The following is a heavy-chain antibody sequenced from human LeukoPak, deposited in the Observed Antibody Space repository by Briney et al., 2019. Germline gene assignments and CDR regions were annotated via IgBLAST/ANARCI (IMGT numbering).Heavy chain of an antibody. CDR3: ARGFPHDYGDYVGPPKDWFDP. Sequence: GASVKVSCKASGYTFTSYDINWVRQATGQGLEWMGWMNPNSGNTGYAQKFQGRVTMTRNTSISTAYMELSSLRSEDTAVYYCARGFPHDYGDYVGPPKDWFDPWGQGTLVTVSS. V-gene: IGHV1-8*01. J-gene: IGHJ5*02. D-gene: IGHD4-17*01. CDR2: MNPNSGNT. CDR1: GYTFTSYD.